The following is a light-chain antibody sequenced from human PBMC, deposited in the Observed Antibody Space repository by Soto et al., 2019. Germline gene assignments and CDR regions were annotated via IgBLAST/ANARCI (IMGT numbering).Light chain of an antibody. CDR1: QSIDNW. V-gene: IGKV1-5*01. J-gene: IGKJ1*01. CDR3: QQYNSYSFWT. CDR2: DAS. Sequence: DIQMTQSPSTLSASVGDRVTITCRASQSIDNWLAWYQQKPGKAPKLLIYDASSLQSGVPSRFSGSGSGTESTLTISSLQPDDFATYYCQQYNSYSFWTFGQGTKVDIK.